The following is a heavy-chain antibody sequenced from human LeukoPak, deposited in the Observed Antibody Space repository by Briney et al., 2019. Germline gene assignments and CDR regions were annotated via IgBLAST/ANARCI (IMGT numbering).Heavy chain of an antibody. Sequence: GGSLRLSCAASGFTFSIYSITWVRQSPGKGLQWVSSISSTSSYIFYADSVKGRFTISRDNAENSVYLQMNSLRAEDTGVYCCARLDREDHSTRPVPYYNCYMPVWGKGTSVIVSS. CDR3: ARLDREDHSTRPVPYYNCYMPV. D-gene: IGHD5-24*01. J-gene: IGHJ6*03. V-gene: IGHV3-21*01. CDR1: GFTFSIYS. CDR2: ISSTSSYI.